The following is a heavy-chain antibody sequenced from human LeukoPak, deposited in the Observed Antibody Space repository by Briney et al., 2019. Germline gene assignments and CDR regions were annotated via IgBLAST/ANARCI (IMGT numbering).Heavy chain of an antibody. CDR3: VKDKSSVWRYDNWFDP. J-gene: IGHJ5*02. D-gene: IGHD6-19*01. Sequence: GGSLRLSCATSGFTFDDYAMHWVRQAPGKGLEWVSGINWDSAVIAYADSVRGRFTISRDNAKNSLYLQMNSLRVEDTAFYYCVKDKSSVWRYDNWFDPWGQGTLVTVSS. CDR2: INWDSAVI. CDR1: GFTFDDYA. V-gene: IGHV3-9*01.